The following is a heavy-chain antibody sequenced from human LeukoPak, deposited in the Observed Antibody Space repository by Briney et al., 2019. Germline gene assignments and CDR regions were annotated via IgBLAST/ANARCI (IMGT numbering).Heavy chain of an antibody. J-gene: IGHJ4*02. V-gene: IGHV4-59*10. D-gene: IGHD6-13*01. CDR1: GGSFSGYY. CDR2: IYTSGST. CDR3: ARASSGYSSSWYVN. Sequence: PSETPSLTCAVYGGSFSGYYWSWIRQPPGKGLEWIGRIYTSGSTNYNPSLKSRVTMSVDTSKNQFSLKLSSVTAADTAVYYCARASSGYSSSWYVNWGQGTLVTVSS.